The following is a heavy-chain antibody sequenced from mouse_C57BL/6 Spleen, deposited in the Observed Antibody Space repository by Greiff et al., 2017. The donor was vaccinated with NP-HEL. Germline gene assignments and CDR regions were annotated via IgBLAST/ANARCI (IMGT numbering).Heavy chain of an antibody. V-gene: IGHV1-15*01. CDR3: TRRGTAQATWAMDY. J-gene: IGHJ4*01. Sequence: VQLQQSGAELVRPGASVTLSCKASGYTFTDYEMHWVKQTPVHGLEWIGAIDPETGGTAYNQKFQGKAILTADKSSSTAYMELRSLTSEDSAVYYCTRRGTAQATWAMDYWGQGTSVTVSS. CDR2: IDPETGGT. CDR1: GYTFTDYE. D-gene: IGHD3-2*02.